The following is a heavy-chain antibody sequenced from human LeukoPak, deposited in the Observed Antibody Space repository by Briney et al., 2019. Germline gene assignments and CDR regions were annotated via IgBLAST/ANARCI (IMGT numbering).Heavy chain of an antibody. CDR1: GFTFSSYS. V-gene: IGHV3-21*01. CDR2: ISSSSSYI. D-gene: IGHD5-18*01. Sequence: GVLRLSCAASGFTFSSYSMNWVRQAPGKGLEWVSSISSSSSYIYYADSVKGRFTISRDNAKNSLYLQMNSLRAEDTAVYYCARAEYSYGYIYWGQGTLVTVSS. CDR3: ARAEYSYGYIY. J-gene: IGHJ4*02.